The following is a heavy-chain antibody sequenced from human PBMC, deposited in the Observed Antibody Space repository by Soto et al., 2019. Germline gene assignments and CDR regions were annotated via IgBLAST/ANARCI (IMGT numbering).Heavy chain of an antibody. CDR3: ARAGAAPYYYYGLDV. Sequence: ASVKVSCKTSGYTFSAYDIYWVRQAPGQGLEWMGWIRAYNGDTNCAQKFQTRVTMTTDKSTDTAYMDLRSLTSDDTAIYYCARAGAAPYYYYGLDVWGQGTTVTVSS. J-gene: IGHJ6*02. CDR2: IRAYNGDT. D-gene: IGHD3-10*01. V-gene: IGHV1-18*01. CDR1: GYTFSAYD.